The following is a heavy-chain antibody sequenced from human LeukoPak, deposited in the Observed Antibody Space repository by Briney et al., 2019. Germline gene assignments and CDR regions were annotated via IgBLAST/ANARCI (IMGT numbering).Heavy chain of an antibody. CDR1: GGSFSDFY. D-gene: IGHD2-21*01. CDR2: IYYSGST. CDR3: TRDYSDYYYYYGMDV. J-gene: IGHJ6*02. Sequence: PSETLSLTCAVSGGSFSDFYWSWIRQPPGKGLEWIGYIYYSGSTYYNPSLKSRVTISVDTSKNQFSLKLSSVTAADTAVYYCTRDYSDYYYYYGMDVWGQGTTVTVSS. V-gene: IGHV4-30-4*01.